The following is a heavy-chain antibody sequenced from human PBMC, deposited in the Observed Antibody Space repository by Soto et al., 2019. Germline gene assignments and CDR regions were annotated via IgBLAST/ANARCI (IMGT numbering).Heavy chain of an antibody. CDR3: ASDRAPRGYCSGGSCSGGYYYYMDV. V-gene: IGHV3-48*01. D-gene: IGHD2-15*01. CDR1: GFTFSSYS. Sequence: GGSLRLSCAASGFTFSSYSMNWVRQAPGKGLEWVSYISSSSSTIYYADSVKGRFTISRDNAKNALYLQMNSLRAEDTAVYYCASDRAPRGYCSGGSCSGGYYYYMDVWGKGTTVTVSS. CDR2: ISSSSSTI. J-gene: IGHJ6*03.